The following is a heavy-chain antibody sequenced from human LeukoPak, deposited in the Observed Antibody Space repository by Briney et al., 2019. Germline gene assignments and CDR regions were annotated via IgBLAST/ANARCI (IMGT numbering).Heavy chain of an antibody. CDR2: IWYDGSNK. CDR3: ARDLLTWIPGEMDY. D-gene: IGHD3-10*01. CDR1: GFTFSSYA. V-gene: IGHV3-33*08. Sequence: GGSLRLSCAASGFTFSSYAMHWVRQAPGKGLEWVAVIWYDGSNKYYADSVKGRFTISRDNSKNTLYLQMNSLRAEDTAVYYCARDLLTWIPGEMDYWGQGTLVTVSS. J-gene: IGHJ4*02.